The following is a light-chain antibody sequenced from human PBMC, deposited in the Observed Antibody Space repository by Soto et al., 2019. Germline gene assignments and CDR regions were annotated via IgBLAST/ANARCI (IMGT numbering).Light chain of an antibody. J-gene: IGKJ4*01. V-gene: IGKV3-11*01. CDR2: DAS. CDR3: QQRAGWPLT. Sequence: IVLTQSPVTLSLSPGERATLSCRASQSVSGFLAWYQHKPGQAPRLLIYDASNRASGIPARFSGSGSGTDFTLTISSLEPEDFAVYYCQQRAGWPLTFGGGTQVDIK. CDR1: QSVSGF.